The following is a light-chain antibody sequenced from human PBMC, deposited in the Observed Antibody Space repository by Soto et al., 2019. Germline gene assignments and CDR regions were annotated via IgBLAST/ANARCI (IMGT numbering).Light chain of an antibody. V-gene: IGKV3-20*01. CDR2: GAS. CDR1: QSVSSSY. J-gene: IGKJ2*01. CDR3: QQYGSSPHT. Sequence: EIVLTQSPGTLSLSPGERATLSCRASQSVSSSYLAWYQQKSGQAPRLIIYGASSWSTGIPDRFSGSGSGTDFTLTISRLEPEDFAVYYCQQYGSSPHTFGQGTKLEIK.